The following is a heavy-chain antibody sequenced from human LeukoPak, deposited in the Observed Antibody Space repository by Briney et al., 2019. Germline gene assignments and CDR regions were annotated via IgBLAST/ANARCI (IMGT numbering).Heavy chain of an antibody. CDR1: GFTFSSYS. J-gene: IGHJ5*02. Sequence: GGSLRLSCAASGFTFSSYSMHWVRQAPGKGLEWVAVISYDGSNKYYADSVKGRFTISRDNSKNTLYLQMNSLRAEDTAVYYCAKGGLGYSSISWGQGTLVTVSS. D-gene: IGHD6-19*01. CDR3: AKGGLGYSSIS. CDR2: ISYDGSNK. V-gene: IGHV3-30*04.